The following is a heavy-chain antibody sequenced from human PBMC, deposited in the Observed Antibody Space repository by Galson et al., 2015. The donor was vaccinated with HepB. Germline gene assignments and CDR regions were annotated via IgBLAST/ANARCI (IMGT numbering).Heavy chain of an antibody. Sequence: SVKVSCKASGGTFSNYAINWVRQAPGQGLEWMGVIIPLFRRADYAQKLQGRVTITADESTTTAYMELSSLRSEDTAVYYCARDSVLGSFGYYYDEHWGQGTLVTVSS. D-gene: IGHD3-22*01. J-gene: IGHJ4*02. CDR3: ARDSVLGSFGYYYDEH. CDR2: IIPLFRRA. CDR1: GGTFSNYA. V-gene: IGHV1-69*13.